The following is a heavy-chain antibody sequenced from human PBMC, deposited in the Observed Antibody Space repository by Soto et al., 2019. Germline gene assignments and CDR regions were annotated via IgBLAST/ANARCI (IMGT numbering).Heavy chain of an antibody. J-gene: IGHJ6*02. CDR2: IYSEGTP. CDR1: GFTVGSNY. CDR3: ARSTYYDILTGSYYYYAMDV. D-gene: IGHD3-9*01. V-gene: IGHV3-53*01. Sequence: GGSLRLSCAASGFTVGSNYMSWVRQAPGKGLEWVSVIYSEGTPYYADSVKGRFTISRENSNNTLYLHMNNLRAEDTAVYYCARSTYYDILTGSYYYYAMDVWGQGNT.